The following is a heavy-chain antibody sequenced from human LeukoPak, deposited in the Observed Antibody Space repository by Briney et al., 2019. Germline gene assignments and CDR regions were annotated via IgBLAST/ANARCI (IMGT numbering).Heavy chain of an antibody. V-gene: IGHV3-48*03. Sequence: PGGSLRLSCAVSGFPFSIYEMNWVRQAPGKGLEWVSNIGSSGTTIYYADSVKGRFSISRDNAKNSLYLQMNSLRVEDTAVYYCALLAVASAYYWGQGALVTVSS. J-gene: IGHJ4*02. CDR1: GFPFSIYE. CDR2: IGSSGTTI. CDR3: ALLAVASAYY. D-gene: IGHD6-19*01.